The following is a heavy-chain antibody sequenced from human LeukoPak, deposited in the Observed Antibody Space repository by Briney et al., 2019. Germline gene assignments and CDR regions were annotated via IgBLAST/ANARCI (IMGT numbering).Heavy chain of an antibody. CDR3: ARGRGAALQNDNWFDP. CDR2: INHSGST. D-gene: IGHD6-6*01. J-gene: IGHJ5*02. Sequence: SQTLSLTCTVSGGSISSGDYYWSWIRQPPGKGLEWIGEINHSGSTNYNPSLKSRVTISVDTSKNQFSLKLSSVTAADTAVYYCARGRGAALQNDNWFDPWGQGTLVTVSS. V-gene: IGHV4-30-4*01. CDR1: GGSISSGDYY.